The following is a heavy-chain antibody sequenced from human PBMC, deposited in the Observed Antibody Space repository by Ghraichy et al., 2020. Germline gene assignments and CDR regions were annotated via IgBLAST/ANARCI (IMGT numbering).Heavy chain of an antibody. CDR2: IYSGGST. D-gene: IGHD1-26*01. J-gene: IGHJ6*02. V-gene: IGHV3-53*01. CDR3: ASRIVGATGGMDV. Sequence: GGSLRLSCAASGFTVSSNYMSWVRQAPGKGLEWVSVIYSGGSTYYADSVKGRFTISRDNSKNTLYLQMNSLRAEDTAVYYCASRIVGATGGMDVWGQGTTVTVSS. CDR1: GFTVSSNY.